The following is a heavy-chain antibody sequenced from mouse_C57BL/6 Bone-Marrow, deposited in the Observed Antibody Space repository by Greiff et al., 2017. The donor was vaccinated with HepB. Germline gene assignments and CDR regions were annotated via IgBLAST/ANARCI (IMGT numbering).Heavy chain of an antibody. CDR3: ARDYYYGGAYYDAMDY. CDR2: IRDGGSYT. Sequence: EVQLVESGGGLVKPGGSLKLSCAASGFTFSSYAMSWVRQTPEKRLEWVATIRDGGSYTYYPDNVKGRFTISRDNAKNNLYLQMSRLKSEDTAMYYCARDYYYGGAYYDAMDYWGQGTSVTVSS. CDR1: GFTFSSYA. V-gene: IGHV5-4*01. J-gene: IGHJ4*01. D-gene: IGHD1-1*02.